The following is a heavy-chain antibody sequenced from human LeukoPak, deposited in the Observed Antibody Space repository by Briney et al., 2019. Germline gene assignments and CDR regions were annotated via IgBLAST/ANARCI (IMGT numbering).Heavy chain of an antibody. J-gene: IGHJ5*02. CDR1: GGSISSGDNY. V-gene: IGHV4-30-4*01. CDR2: IYYSGST. CDR3: ARDGRGRYSYGYSWFDP. D-gene: IGHD5-18*01. Sequence: SETLSLTCTVSGGSISSGDNYWSWIRQPPGKGLEWIGYIYYSGSTYYNPSLKSRVTISVDTSKNQFSLKLSSVTAADTAVYYCARDGRGRYSYGYSWFDPWGQGTLVTVSS.